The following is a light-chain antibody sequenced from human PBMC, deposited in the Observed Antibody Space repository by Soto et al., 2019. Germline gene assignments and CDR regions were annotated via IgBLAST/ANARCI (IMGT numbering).Light chain of an antibody. CDR1: SSNIGNNY. CDR2: DNN. J-gene: IGLJ2*01. V-gene: IGLV1-51*01. CDR3: GTWDSSLSAVV. Sequence: QSVLMQSPSVSAAPGQKVTISCSGSSSNIGNNYVSWYQQLPGTAPKLLIYDNNKRPSGIPDRFSGSKSGTSATLGITGLQTGDEADYYCGTWDSSLSAVVFGGGTKLTVL.